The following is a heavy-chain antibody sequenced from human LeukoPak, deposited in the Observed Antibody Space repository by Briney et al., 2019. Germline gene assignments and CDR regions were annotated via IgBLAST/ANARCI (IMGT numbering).Heavy chain of an antibody. V-gene: IGHV3-23*01. CDR3: ATRRSYSPSYFDY. D-gene: IGHD1-26*01. CDR1: GFTFSSYS. CDR2: ISGSGGST. Sequence: PGGSLRLSCAASGFTFSSYSMNWVRQAPGKGLEWVSAISGSGGSTYYADSVKGRFTISRDNSKNTLYLQMNSLRAGDTAVYYCATRRSYSPSYFDYWGQGTLVTVSS. J-gene: IGHJ4*02.